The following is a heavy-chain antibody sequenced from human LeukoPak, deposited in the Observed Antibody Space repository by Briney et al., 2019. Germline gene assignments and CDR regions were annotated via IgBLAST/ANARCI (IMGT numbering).Heavy chain of an antibody. CDR2: IYDGGSA. CDR1: SYSISSDYY. CDR3: ARCRRAYYDSSGYYYDN. J-gene: IGHJ4*02. Sequence: PSETLSLTCDVSSYSISSDYYWGWIRQPPGKGLEWIGSIYDGGSASYNPSLKSRVTISLDTSKKQLSLKLSSVTAADTAVYYCARCRRAYYDSSGYYYDNWGQGTLVTVSS. D-gene: IGHD3-22*01. V-gene: IGHV4-38-2*01.